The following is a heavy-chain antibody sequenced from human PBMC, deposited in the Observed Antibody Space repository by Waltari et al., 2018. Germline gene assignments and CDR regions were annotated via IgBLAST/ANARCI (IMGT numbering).Heavy chain of an antibody. Sequence: EVQLVESGGGLIQPGGSLRLSCAASGFTVSSNYMSWVRPAPGKGLEWVSVIYSGGSTYYADSVKGRFTISRDNSKNTLYLQMNSLRAEDTAVYYCARDGGTYDRTNYYYYGMDVWGQGTTVTVSS. CDR3: ARDGGTYDRTNYYYYGMDV. CDR2: IYSGGST. J-gene: IGHJ6*02. V-gene: IGHV3-53*01. D-gene: IGHD3-22*01. CDR1: GFTVSSNY.